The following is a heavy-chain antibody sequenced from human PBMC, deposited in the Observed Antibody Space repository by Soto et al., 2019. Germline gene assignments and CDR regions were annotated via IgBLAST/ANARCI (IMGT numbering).Heavy chain of an antibody. CDR1: GSTFTTYS. J-gene: IGHJ4*02. V-gene: IGHV1-46*01. CDR3: ARNVRSGFDY. D-gene: IGHD3-10*02. CDR2: INPSGGST. Sequence: VAGTASGSTFTTYSIHCLRQAPGQGLEWMGFINPSGGSTSYAQMFQGRVTMTRDTSTSTVYMELTSLRSEDTAVYYCARNVRSGFDYWGQGTLVTVSS.